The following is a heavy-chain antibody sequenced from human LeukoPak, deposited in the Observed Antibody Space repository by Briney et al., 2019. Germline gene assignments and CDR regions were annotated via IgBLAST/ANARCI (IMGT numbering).Heavy chain of an antibody. J-gene: IGHJ3*02. CDR3: ATDRGASRWGAFDI. CDR2: IIPIFGTA. D-gene: IGHD6-13*01. Sequence: ASVKVSCKASGGTFSSYAISWVRQAPGQGLEWMGGIIPIFGTANYAQKFQGRVTITTDESTSTAYMELSSLRSEDTAVYYCATDRGASRWGAFDIWGQGTMVTVSS. V-gene: IGHV1-69*05. CDR1: GGTFSSYA.